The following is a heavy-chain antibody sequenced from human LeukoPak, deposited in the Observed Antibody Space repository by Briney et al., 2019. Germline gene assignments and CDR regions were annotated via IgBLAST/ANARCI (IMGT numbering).Heavy chain of an antibody. D-gene: IGHD5-18*01. V-gene: IGHV3-9*01. CDR2: ISWNSGSI. J-gene: IGHJ4*02. CDR3: AKDYTAMVRGPDY. Sequence: GGSLRLSCAASGFTFDDYAMHWVRQAPGKGLEWVSGISWNSGSIGYADSVKGRFTISGDNAKNSLYLQMNSLRAEDTALYYCAKDYTAMVRGPDYWGQGTLVTVSS. CDR1: GFTFDDYA.